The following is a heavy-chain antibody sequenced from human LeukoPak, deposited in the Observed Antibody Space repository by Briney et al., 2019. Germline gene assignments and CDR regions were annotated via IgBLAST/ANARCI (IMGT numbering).Heavy chain of an antibody. D-gene: IGHD1-1*01. J-gene: IGHJ4*02. CDR3: AYYHVNEEPPTF. CDR2: IYSGGST. Sequence: GGSLRLSCTVSGFTVSSDSMSWVRQAPGKGLEWVSFIYSGGSTHYSDSVKGRFTISRDNSKNTLYLQMNSLRAEDTAVYYCAYYHVNEEPPTFWGQGTLVTVSS. CDR1: GFTVSSDS. V-gene: IGHV3-53*01.